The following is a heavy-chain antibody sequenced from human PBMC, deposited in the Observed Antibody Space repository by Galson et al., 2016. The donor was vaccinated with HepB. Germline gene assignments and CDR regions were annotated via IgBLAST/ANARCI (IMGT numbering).Heavy chain of an antibody. CDR3: VGDRISWH. J-gene: IGHJ4*02. V-gene: IGHV3-74*01. D-gene: IGHD5-12*01. CDR1: GLTFSNYW. CDR2: ILRDER. Sequence: SLRLSCAMSGLTFSNYWMHWVRQAPGKGLVWVSRILRDERFYADSVKGRFTIATDNAKNTVHLQMNSRRAEDTAVYYCVGDRISWHWGQGTLVTVPS.